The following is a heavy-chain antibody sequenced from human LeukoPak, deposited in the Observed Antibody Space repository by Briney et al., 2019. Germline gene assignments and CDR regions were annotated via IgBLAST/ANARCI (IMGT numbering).Heavy chain of an antibody. CDR1: GYTFTGYY. CDR3: ARGRYYDSSGYLGDFDY. V-gene: IGHV1-2*04. Sequence: ASVKVSCKASGYTFTGYYMHWVRQAPGQGLEWMGWINPNSGGTNYAQKFQGWVTMTRDTSISTAYMELSRLRSDDTAVYYCARGRYYDSSGYLGDFDYWGQGTLATVSS. J-gene: IGHJ4*02. CDR2: INPNSGGT. D-gene: IGHD3-22*01.